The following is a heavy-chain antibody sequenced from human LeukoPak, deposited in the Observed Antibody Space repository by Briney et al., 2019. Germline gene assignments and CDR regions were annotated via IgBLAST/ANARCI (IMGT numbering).Heavy chain of an antibody. V-gene: IGHV1-46*01. CDR2: TNSSGGGT. J-gene: IGHJ4*02. Sequence: GASVKVSCKASGYTFTSHYIHWVRQAPGQGLEWVGITNSSGGGTNYAQKFQGRVTMTRDTSTGTVYMYLSSLRSEDTAVYYCARVILEHQFVPFYFDYWGQGTLVTVSS. CDR1: GYTFTSHY. D-gene: IGHD1/OR15-1a*01. CDR3: ARVILEHQFVPFYFDY.